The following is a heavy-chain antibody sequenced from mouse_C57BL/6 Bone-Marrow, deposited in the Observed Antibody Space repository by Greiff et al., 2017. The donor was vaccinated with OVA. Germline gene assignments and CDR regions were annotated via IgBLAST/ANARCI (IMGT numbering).Heavy chain of an antibody. CDR3: TGRECYYGFAY. J-gene: IGHJ3*01. D-gene: IGHD1-1*01. Sequence: EVKLEESGGGLVQPGGSMKLSCVASGFTFSNYWMNWVRQSPEKGLEWVAQIRLKSDNYATHYAASVKGRFTISRDDAKSSVYLQMNNLRSEDTGMYYCTGRECYYGFAYWGQGTLVTVAA. CDR1: GFTFSNYW. CDR2: IRLKSDNYAT. V-gene: IGHV6-3*01.